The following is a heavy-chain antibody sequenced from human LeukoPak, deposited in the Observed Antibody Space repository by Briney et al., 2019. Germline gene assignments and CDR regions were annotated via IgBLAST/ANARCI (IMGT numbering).Heavy chain of an antibody. D-gene: IGHD5-24*01. CDR3: ARSQRAGYNVYYFDS. CDR2: IFPIFRAT. J-gene: IGHJ4*02. V-gene: IGHV1-69*05. CDR1: VGTFSSYG. Sequence: ASVKLSCKPSVGTFSSYGVSWERQAPGQGLKWMGGIFPIFRATNYAQRFRGRVTITTDESTSTVYMELSSLRSEDTAVYYCARSQRAGYNVYYFDSWGQGTLVTVSS.